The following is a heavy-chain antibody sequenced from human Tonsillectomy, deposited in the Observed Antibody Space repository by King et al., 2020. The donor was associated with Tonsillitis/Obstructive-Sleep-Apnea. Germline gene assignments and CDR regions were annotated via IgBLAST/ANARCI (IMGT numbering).Heavy chain of an antibody. Sequence: VQLQQWGAGLLKPSETLSLTCAVYGGSSSGYYWSWILQPPGKGLEWIGEINHSGSTNYNPSLKSRVTISVDTSKNQFSLKLSSVTAADTAVYYCARGLGSGCSGGSCYPNWFDPWGQGTLVTVSS. J-gene: IGHJ5*02. CDR1: GGSSSGYY. V-gene: IGHV4-34*01. CDR2: INHSGST. D-gene: IGHD2-15*01. CDR3: ARGLGSGCSGGSCYPNWFDP.